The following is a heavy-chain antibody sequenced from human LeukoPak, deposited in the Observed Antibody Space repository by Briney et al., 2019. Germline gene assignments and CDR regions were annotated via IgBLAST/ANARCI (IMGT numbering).Heavy chain of an antibody. CDR1: GFTFSSYW. CDR2: INSDGSST. D-gene: IGHD2-15*01. V-gene: IGHV3-74*01. J-gene: IGHJ4*02. CDR3: AFGWAVGGYYFDY. Sequence: AGGSLRLSCAASGFTFSSYWMHWVRQAPGKGLVWVSRINSDGSSTSYADSVKGRFTISRDNAKNTLYLQMNSLRAEDTAVYYCAFGWAVGGYYFDYWGQGTLVTVSS.